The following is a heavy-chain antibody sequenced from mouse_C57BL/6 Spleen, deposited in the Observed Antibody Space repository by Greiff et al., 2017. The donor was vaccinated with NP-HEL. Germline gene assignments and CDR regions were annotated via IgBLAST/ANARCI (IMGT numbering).Heavy chain of an antibody. Sequence: QVQLQQPGAELVKPGASVKLSCKAPGYTFTSYWMHWVKQRPGQGLEWIGMIHPNSGSTNYNEKFKSKATLTVDKSSSTAYMQLSSLTSEDSAVYYCARRYDYDGYYFDYWGQGTTLTVSS. CDR3: ARRYDYDGYYFDY. V-gene: IGHV1-64*01. J-gene: IGHJ2*01. CDR2: IHPNSGST. D-gene: IGHD2-4*01. CDR1: GYTFTSYW.